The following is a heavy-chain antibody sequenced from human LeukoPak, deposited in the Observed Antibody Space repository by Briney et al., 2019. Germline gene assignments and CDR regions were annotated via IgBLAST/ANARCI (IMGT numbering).Heavy chain of an antibody. J-gene: IGHJ4*02. D-gene: IGHD5-12*01. Sequence: SETLSLTCAVYGGSFSGYYWSWIRQPPGKGLEWIGEINHSGSTNYNPSLKSRVTISVDTSKNQFSLKLSSVTAADTAVYYCARVNSGYERAHDYWGQGTLVTVSS. CDR2: INHSGST. V-gene: IGHV4-34*09. CDR1: GGSFSGYY. CDR3: ARVNSGYERAHDY.